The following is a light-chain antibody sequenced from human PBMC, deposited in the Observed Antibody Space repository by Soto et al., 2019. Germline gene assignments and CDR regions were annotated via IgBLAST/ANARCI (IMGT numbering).Light chain of an antibody. CDR2: GAS. CDR3: QQRGYT. Sequence: EIVLTQSPGTLSLSPGERATLSCRASQSVSSSYLAWYQQKPGQAPRLLIYGASSRATGIPDGFSGSGSGTDFTLTISRLEPEDFAGYYCQQRGYTFGQGTKLEIK. J-gene: IGKJ2*01. V-gene: IGKV3-20*01. CDR1: QSVSSSY.